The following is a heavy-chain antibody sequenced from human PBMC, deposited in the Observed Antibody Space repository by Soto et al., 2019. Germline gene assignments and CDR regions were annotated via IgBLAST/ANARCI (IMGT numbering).Heavy chain of an antibody. V-gene: IGHV1-8*01. CDR1: GYTFTRYD. D-gene: IGHD1-1*01. CDR2: MNPSSANT. J-gene: IGHJ4*02. Sequence: ASVKVSCKASGYTFTRYDINWVRQATGQGLEWMGWMNPSSANTGYAQKVQGRVTMTRDTSISTAYMELSSLKSEDTAVYYCAKDLRGCGAECVNDWGKGTPVTVSS. CDR3: AKDLRGCGAECVND.